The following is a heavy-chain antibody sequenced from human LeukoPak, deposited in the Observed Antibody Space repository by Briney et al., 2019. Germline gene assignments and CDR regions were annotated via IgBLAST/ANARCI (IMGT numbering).Heavy chain of an antibody. V-gene: IGHV4-38-2*01. CDR3: ARSPPGIAAAGTLGSFDP. J-gene: IGHJ5*02. Sequence: SETLSLTCAVSGYSISSGYYWGWIRQPPGKGLEWIGSIYHSGGTYYNPSLESRVTISVDTSKNQFSLKLSSVTAADTAVYYCARSPPGIAAAGTLGSFDPWGQGTLVTVSS. CDR1: GYSISSGYY. D-gene: IGHD6-13*01. CDR2: IYHSGGT.